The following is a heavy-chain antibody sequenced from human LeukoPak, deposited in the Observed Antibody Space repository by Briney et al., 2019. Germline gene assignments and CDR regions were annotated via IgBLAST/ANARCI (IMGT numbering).Heavy chain of an antibody. V-gene: IGHV1-46*01. CDR1: GYTXTRYY. J-gene: IGHJ3*02. CDR3: ASSLRTGYSSQGAFDI. CDR2: INPSGGST. Sequence: ASVKVSCKASGYTXTRYYMHWVRQAPGQGLEWMGIINPSGGSTSYAQKFQGRVTMTTDTSTSTVYMELTSLRSEDTAVYYCASSLRTGYSSQGAFDIWGQGTMVSVSS. D-gene: IGHD6-13*01.